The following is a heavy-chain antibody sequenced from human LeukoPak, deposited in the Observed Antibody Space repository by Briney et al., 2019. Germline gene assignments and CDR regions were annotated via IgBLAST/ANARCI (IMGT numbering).Heavy chain of an antibody. CDR2: ITASSTAI. CDR3: ARAAYSSTWYSRYFDL. V-gene: IGHV3-21*01. J-gene: IGHJ2*01. CDR1: GFTFNTYT. D-gene: IGHD6-13*01. Sequence: GGSLRLSCAASGFTFNTYTMNWVRQAPGKGLEWVSSITASSTAIYSADSVKGRFTISRDNAKNLLYLQMNSLRAGDTAVYYCARAAYSSTWYSRYFDLWGRGTLVTVSS.